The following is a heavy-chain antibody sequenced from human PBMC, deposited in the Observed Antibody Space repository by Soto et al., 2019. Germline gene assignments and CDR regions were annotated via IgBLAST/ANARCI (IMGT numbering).Heavy chain of an antibody. CDR3: ARGRVGATRGLFDY. Sequence: SETLSVTCTVYGGSFSRYYLSWIRQPPGKGLEWIGEINHSGSTNYNPSLKSRVTISVDTSKNQFSLKLSSVTAADTAVYYCARGRVGATRGLFDYWGQGTLVTVSS. CDR1: GGSFSRYY. V-gene: IGHV4-34*01. J-gene: IGHJ4*02. D-gene: IGHD1-26*01. CDR2: INHSGST.